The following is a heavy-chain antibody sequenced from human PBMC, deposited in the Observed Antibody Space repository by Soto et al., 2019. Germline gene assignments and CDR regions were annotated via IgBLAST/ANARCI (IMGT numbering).Heavy chain of an antibody. D-gene: IGHD6-13*01. CDR1: GYTFTGYY. CDR2: INPNSGGT. J-gene: IGHJ6*02. CDR3: AREVGAYSSNPDELDYYYGMDV. V-gene: IGHV1-2*04. Sequence: GASVKVSCKASGYTFTGYYMHWVRQAPGQGLEWMGWINPNSGGTNYAQKFQGWVTMTRDTSISTAYMELSRLRSDDTAVYYCAREVGAYSSNPDELDYYYGMDVWGQGTTVTVSS.